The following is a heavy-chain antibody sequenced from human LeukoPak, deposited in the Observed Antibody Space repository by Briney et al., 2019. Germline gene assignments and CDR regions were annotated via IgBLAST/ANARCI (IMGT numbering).Heavy chain of an antibody. CDR1: GFTFSSFA. V-gene: IGHV3-23*01. CDR3: AKDRPITMVRGVTPLLHY. CDR2: FSGSGGST. D-gene: IGHD3-10*01. J-gene: IGHJ4*02. Sequence: GGSLRLSCAASGFTFSSFAMSWVRQAPGKGLEWVSTFSGSGGSTYYADSVKGRFTISRDNSKNTLYLQMNSLRAEDTAVYYCAKDRPITMVRGVTPLLHYWGQGTLVTVSS.